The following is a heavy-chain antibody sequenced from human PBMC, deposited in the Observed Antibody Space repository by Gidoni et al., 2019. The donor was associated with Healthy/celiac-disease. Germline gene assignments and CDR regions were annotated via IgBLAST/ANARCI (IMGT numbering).Heavy chain of an antibody. D-gene: IGHD5-12*01. Sequence: QVQLQESGTGLVKPSETLSLTCPVSGGSISSYYWSWIRQPPGKGLEWIGYIYSSWSTNYNPSLKSRVTISVDTSKNQFALKLSSVTAADTAVYYCARSYSCYDFFPFDYWGQGTLVTVSS. CDR2: IYSSWST. CDR1: GGSISSYY. J-gene: IGHJ4*02. V-gene: IGHV4-59*08. CDR3: ARSYSCYDFFPFDY.